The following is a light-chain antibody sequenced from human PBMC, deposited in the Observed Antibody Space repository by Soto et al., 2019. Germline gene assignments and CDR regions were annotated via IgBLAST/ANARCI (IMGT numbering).Light chain of an antibody. Sequence: DIEMPQSPSSLSASVGDRVTITCRASQSISSYLNWYQQKPGNAPNLLIYAASTLQSGVPSRFSAYGSETDFTLTISNLQAEDFATYYCQQSYTTPRTFGQGTKVEVK. V-gene: IGKV1-39*01. CDR2: AAS. CDR1: QSISSY. CDR3: QQSYTTPRT. J-gene: IGKJ1*01.